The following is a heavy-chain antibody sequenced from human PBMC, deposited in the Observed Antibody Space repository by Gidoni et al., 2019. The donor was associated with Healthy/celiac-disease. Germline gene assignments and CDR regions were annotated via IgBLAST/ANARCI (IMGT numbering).Heavy chain of an antibody. Sequence: QVQPVESGGGVVQPGRSLRLSCAASGFPFSSYAMHWVRQAPGKGLEWVAVISYDGSNKYYADSVKGRFTISRDNSKNTLYLQMNSLRAEDTAVYYCARYALGSLDYWGQGTLVTVSS. J-gene: IGHJ4*02. CDR1: GFPFSSYA. D-gene: IGHD3-10*01. CDR2: ISYDGSNK. V-gene: IGHV3-30-3*01. CDR3: ARYALGSLDY.